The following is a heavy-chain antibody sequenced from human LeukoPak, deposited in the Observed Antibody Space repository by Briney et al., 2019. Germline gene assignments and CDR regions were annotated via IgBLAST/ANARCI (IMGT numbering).Heavy chain of an antibody. J-gene: IGHJ4*02. CDR1: GDSVSSNSAA. CDR3: VRDGEGGLDYFDY. CDR2: TYYRSKWFY. V-gene: IGHV6-1*01. Sequence: LSQTPSLTCAMSGDSVSSNSAAWNWIRQSPSRGLEWLGRTYYRSKWFYDYALFVKSRITINPDTSKNQFSLHLKSVTPEDTAVYYCVRDGEGGLDYFDYWGRGTLVTVSS. D-gene: IGHD3-16*01.